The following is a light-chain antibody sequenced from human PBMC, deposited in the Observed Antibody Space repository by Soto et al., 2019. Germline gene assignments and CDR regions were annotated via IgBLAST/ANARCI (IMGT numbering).Light chain of an antibody. CDR3: SSYLSTSRYV. V-gene: IGLV2-18*02. Sequence: QSVLTQPPSVSGSPGQSVTISCTGTSSDVGKYDRVSWYQQPPGTAPKLIIYEVINRPSGVPARFSGSKSGNTASLTISGLQAEDEADYYCSSYLSTSRYVFGAGTMVTVL. J-gene: IGLJ1*01. CDR1: SSDVGKYDR. CDR2: EVI.